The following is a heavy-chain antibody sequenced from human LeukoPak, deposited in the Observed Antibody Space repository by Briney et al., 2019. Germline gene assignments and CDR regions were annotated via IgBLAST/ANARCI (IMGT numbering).Heavy chain of an antibody. J-gene: IGHJ4*02. Sequence: PGGSLRLSCAASGFTFSSYAMSWVRQAPGKGLEWVSGISGSCGSTYSADSAKGRFTISRDNSKNTLYLQMNSLRAEDTAVYYCAKKRVAVAGTHYFDGWGQGTLVTVSS. CDR1: GFTFSSYA. CDR3: AKKRVAVAGTHYFDG. D-gene: IGHD6-19*01. V-gene: IGHV3-23*01. CDR2: ISGSCGST.